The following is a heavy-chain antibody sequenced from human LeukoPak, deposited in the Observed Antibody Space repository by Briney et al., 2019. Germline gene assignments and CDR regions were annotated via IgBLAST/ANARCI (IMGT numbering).Heavy chain of an antibody. V-gene: IGHV1-2*02. Sequence: GASVKVSCKASGYTFTDYFIHWVRQAPGHGLEWMGWINPNSGETIYAQKFQGRVTMTEDTSTDTAYMELSSLRSEDTAVYYCATGAAAGTVRGFDYWGQGTLVTVSS. CDR1: GYTFTDYF. CDR2: INPNSGET. CDR3: ATGAAAGTVRGFDY. J-gene: IGHJ4*02. D-gene: IGHD6-13*01.